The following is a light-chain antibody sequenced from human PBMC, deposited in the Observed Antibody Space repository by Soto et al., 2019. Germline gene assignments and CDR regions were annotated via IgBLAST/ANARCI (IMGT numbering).Light chain of an antibody. CDR2: GAS. CDR1: QSVSSSY. CDR3: QQYGSSPET. J-gene: IGKJ2*01. V-gene: IGKV3-20*01. Sequence: EIVLTQSPGTLSLSPGERATLSCRASQSVSSSYLAWYQQTPGKAPRLLIYGASSRATDIPDRFSGSGSGTDFTLTISRLEPEDFAVYYCQQYGSSPETFGQGTKLEIK.